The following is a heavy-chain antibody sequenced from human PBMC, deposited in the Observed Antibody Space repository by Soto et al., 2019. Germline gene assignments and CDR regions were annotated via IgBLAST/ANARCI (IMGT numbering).Heavy chain of an antibody. J-gene: IGHJ4*02. CDR2: IIPILGIA. Sequence: GASVKVSCKASGGTFSSYTISWVRQAPGQGLEWMGRIIPILGIANYAQKFQGRVTITADKSTSTAYMELSSLRSEDTAVYYCARTYGDYQVGIDYWGQGTLVTVSS. CDR1: GGTFSSYT. CDR3: ARTYGDYQVGIDY. V-gene: IGHV1-69*02. D-gene: IGHD4-17*01.